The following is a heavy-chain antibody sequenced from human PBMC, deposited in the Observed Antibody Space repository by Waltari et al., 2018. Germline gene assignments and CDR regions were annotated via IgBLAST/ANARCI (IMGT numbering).Heavy chain of an antibody. V-gene: IGHV1-69*04. J-gene: IGHJ5*02. CDR3: ARDEGSSGGSRGLGWFDP. Sequence: QVQLVQSGAEVKKPGSSVKVSCKASGGTFRSYAISWVRQAPAPGLGWMGGIIPILGIANYAQKFQGRVTITADESTSTAYMELSSLRSEDTAVYYCARDEGSSGGSRGLGWFDPWGQGTLVTVSS. CDR1: GGTFRSYA. CDR2: IIPILGIA. D-gene: IGHD6-19*01.